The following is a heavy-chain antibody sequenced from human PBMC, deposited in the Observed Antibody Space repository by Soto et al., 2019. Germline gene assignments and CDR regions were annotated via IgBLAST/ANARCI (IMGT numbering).Heavy chain of an antibody. V-gene: IGHV3-66*01. CDR3: ARVSHRFWQQLSFYSYYMDL. Sequence: EVQLMESGGGLVQPGGSLRLSCAASGFTVSSNYMRWVRQVPGEGLQWVSDLYSGGRAHHADSVKDRFTISRDDSKNTVYLQMNSLRVEDTAVYYCARVSHRFWQQLSFYSYYMDLWGKGTTVTVSS. J-gene: IGHJ6*03. D-gene: IGHD1-1*01. CDR1: GFTVSSNY. CDR2: LYSGGRA.